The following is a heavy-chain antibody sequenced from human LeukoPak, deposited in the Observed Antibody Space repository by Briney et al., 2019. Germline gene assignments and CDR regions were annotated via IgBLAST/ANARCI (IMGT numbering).Heavy chain of an antibody. CDR3: ARAKMPGIQTAGRVNYFDS. CDR2: IDTAGNA. CDR1: EFTFSSYD. J-gene: IGHJ4*02. Sequence: GGSLRLSCAASEFTFSSYDMHWVRQATGKGLEWVSTIDTAGNAWYPDSVKGRFTISRENAKNSLNLQMNSLRVGDTAVYYCARAKMPGIQTAGRVNYFDSRGQGTLVTVSA. D-gene: IGHD6-13*01. V-gene: IGHV3-13*01.